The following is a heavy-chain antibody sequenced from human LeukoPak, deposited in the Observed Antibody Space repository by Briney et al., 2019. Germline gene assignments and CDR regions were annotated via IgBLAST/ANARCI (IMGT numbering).Heavy chain of an antibody. D-gene: IGHD6-19*01. CDR2: IRSKAYGGTT. CDR1: GFTFGDYA. J-gene: IGHJ4*02. V-gene: IGHV3-49*03. Sequence: GGSLRLSCTASGFTFGDYAMSWFRQAPGKGLEWVGFIRSKAYGGTTEYAASVKGRFTISRDDSKSIAYLQMNSLKTEDTAVYYCTRGPVERWLVRTFDYWGQGTLVTVSS. CDR3: TRGPVERWLVRTFDY.